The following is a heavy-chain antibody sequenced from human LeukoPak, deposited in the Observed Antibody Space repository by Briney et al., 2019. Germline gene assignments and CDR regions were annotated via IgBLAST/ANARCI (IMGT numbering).Heavy chain of an antibody. D-gene: IGHD3-9*01. V-gene: IGHV3-30*19. CDR1: GFSFSNHG. J-gene: IGHJ4*02. Sequence: GGSLRLSCAASGFSFSNHGMHWVRQAPGKGLEWVAVISYDGSNKYYADSVKGRFTISRDNSKNTLYLQMNSLRAEDTAVYYCARSGYYDILTGHFDYWGQGTLVTVSS. CDR3: ARSGYYDILTGHFDY. CDR2: ISYDGSNK.